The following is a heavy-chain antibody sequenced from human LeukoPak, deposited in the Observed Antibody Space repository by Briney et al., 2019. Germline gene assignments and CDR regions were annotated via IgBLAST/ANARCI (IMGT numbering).Heavy chain of an antibody. V-gene: IGHV4-38-2*02. D-gene: IGHD6-19*01. CDR2: IYYSGST. CDR1: GYSISSGYY. CDR3: ARMGLGSGWAPQVWDFDY. Sequence: SETLSLTCTVSGYSISSGYYWGWIRQPPGKGLEWIGSIYYSGSTYYNPSLKSRVTISVDTSKNQFSLKLSSVTAADTAVYYCARMGLGSGWAPQVWDFDYWGQGTLVTVSS. J-gene: IGHJ4*02.